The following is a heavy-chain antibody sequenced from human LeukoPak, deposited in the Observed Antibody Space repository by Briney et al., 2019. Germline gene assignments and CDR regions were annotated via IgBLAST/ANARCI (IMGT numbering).Heavy chain of an antibody. D-gene: IGHD4-23*01. CDR3: ARDPTTVVTLPYYFDF. Sequence: PSETLSLTCAVYGGSSIGYHWNWIRQTPEKGLEWIGEINHRGHTNYNPSLESRVTISVDTSKNQFSLKLRSVTAADTAVYYCARDPTTVVTLPYYFDFWGPGTLVTVSS. CDR2: INHRGHT. V-gene: IGHV4-34*01. J-gene: IGHJ4*02. CDR1: GGSSIGYH.